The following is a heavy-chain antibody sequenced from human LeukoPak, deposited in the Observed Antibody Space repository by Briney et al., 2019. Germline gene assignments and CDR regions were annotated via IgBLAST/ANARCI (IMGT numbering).Heavy chain of an antibody. CDR3: ARLGSSSWDYYYYYMDV. D-gene: IGHD6-13*01. V-gene: IGHV3-21*01. J-gene: IGHJ6*03. CDR1: GFTFSSYS. Sequence: PGGSLRLSCTASGFTFSSYSMNWVRQAPGKGLEWVSSISSSSRYIYYADSVKGRFTISRDNAKNSLYLQMNSLRAENTAVYYCARLGSSSWDYYYYYMDVWGKGTTVTVSS. CDR2: ISSSSRYI.